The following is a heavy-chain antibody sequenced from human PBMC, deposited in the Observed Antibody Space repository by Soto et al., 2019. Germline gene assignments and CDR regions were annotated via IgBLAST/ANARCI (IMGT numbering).Heavy chain of an antibody. V-gene: IGHV1-18*01. CDR3: ARDMYSSGSHDAFDI. CDR1: GYTFTSYG. Sequence: ASVKVSCKASGYTFTSYGISWVRQAPGQGLEWMGWISAYNGNTNYAQKLQGRVTMTTDTSTSTAYMELSSLRSEDTAVYYCARDMYSSGSHDAFDIWGQGTMVTVSS. J-gene: IGHJ3*02. CDR2: ISAYNGNT. D-gene: IGHD6-19*01.